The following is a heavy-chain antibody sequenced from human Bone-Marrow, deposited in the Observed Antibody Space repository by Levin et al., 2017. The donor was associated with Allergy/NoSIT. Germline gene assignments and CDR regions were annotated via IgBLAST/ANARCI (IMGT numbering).Heavy chain of an antibody. Sequence: GGSLRLSCAASGFTFSDYYMSWIRQAPGKGLEWVSYISSSGSTIYYADSVKGRFTISRDNAKNSLYLQMNSLRAEDTAVYYCARDYLGGAFPLGYFDLWGRGTLVTVSS. J-gene: IGHJ2*01. CDR2: ISSSGSTI. V-gene: IGHV3-11*01. CDR1: GFTFSDYY. D-gene: IGHD4-23*01. CDR3: ARDYLGGAFPLGYFDL.